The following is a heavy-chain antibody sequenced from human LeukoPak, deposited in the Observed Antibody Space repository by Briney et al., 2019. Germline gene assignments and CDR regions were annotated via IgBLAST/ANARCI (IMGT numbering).Heavy chain of an antibody. CDR2: ISSSGGST. Sequence: GWSLTLSCAASGFTFSSYAMSWVRQAPGKGREWVAAISSSGGSTYYADYVKGRFTISRDNSKNTLYLQMYSLRAEDTAVYYCAKLLGSSCRGQGELVTVSS. V-gene: IGHV3-23*01. CDR3: AKLLGSSC. J-gene: IGHJ4*02. CDR1: GFTFSSYA. D-gene: IGHD6-13*01.